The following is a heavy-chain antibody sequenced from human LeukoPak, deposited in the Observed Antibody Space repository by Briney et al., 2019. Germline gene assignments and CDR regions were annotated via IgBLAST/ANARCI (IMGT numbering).Heavy chain of an antibody. J-gene: IGHJ4*02. V-gene: IGHV3-23*01. CDR3: AKDLTAMIRYYFDY. Sequence: GPTLIHSCAASESTFSSYAMGWVRQPPGKRQEWGSAISGSAGSAYYADSVKGRFTISRDNSKSTLYLQMNSLRAEDTAIYYCAKDLTAMIRYYFDYWGQGTLLTVSS. CDR1: ESTFSSYA. D-gene: IGHD5-18*01. CDR2: ISGSAGSA.